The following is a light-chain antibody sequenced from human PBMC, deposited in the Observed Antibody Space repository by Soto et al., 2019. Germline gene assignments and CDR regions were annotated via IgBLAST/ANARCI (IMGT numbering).Light chain of an antibody. J-gene: IGKJ1*01. CDR1: QSIGDW. CDR3: QHYDSYSPTWT. V-gene: IGKV1-5*03. Sequence: DIQMTQSPSTLSASVGDRVSITCRASQSIGDWLAWYQQKPGKAPKLLIYKASNLQSGVPSRFSGSGSGTDFTLTISSLQPDDFATYYCQHYDSYSPTWTFGQGIKVDIK. CDR2: KAS.